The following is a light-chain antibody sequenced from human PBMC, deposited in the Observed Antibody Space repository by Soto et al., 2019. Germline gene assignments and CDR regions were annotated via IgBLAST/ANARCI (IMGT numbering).Light chain of an antibody. Sequence: QPVLTQSPSASASLGASVKLTCTLSSGHSSYAIAWQQQQPEKGPRYLMKLNSDGSHSKGDGLPDRFSGSSSGAERYLTISRLQSEDEADYYCQTWGSDIVVFGGGTKLTVL. CDR1: SGHSSYA. CDR2: LNSDGSH. CDR3: QTWGSDIVV. J-gene: IGLJ3*02. V-gene: IGLV4-69*01.